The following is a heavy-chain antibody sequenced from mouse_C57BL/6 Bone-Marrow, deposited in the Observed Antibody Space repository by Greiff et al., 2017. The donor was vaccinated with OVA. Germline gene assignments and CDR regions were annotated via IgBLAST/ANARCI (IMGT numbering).Heavy chain of an antibody. CDR3: ARGDGYYVSYAMDY. Sequence: VQLQQSDAELVKPGASVKISCKVSGYTFTDHTIHWMKQRPEQGLEWIGYIYPRDGSTKYNEKFKGKATLTADNSSSTAYMQINSLTSEDSSVYVCARGDGYYVSYAMDYWGKGTSVTVSS. J-gene: IGHJ4*01. V-gene: IGHV1-78*01. CDR2: IYPRDGST. D-gene: IGHD2-3*01. CDR1: GYTFTDHT.